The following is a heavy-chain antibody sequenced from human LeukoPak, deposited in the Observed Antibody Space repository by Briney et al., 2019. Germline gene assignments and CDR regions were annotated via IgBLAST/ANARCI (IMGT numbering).Heavy chain of an antibody. J-gene: IGHJ6*03. CDR2: IIGGAGST. D-gene: IGHD2/OR15-2a*01. CDR3: AKVADQYYYSYFYYMDV. V-gene: IGHV3-23*01. CDR1: GFSFSSHG. Sequence: GGSLRLSCAASGFSFSSHGMSWVRQAPGKGLEWVSGIIGGAGSTYYADSVKGRFTISRDNSKNTLYLQMNSLRAEDTAVYYCAKVADQYYYSYFYYMDVWGKGTTVTISS.